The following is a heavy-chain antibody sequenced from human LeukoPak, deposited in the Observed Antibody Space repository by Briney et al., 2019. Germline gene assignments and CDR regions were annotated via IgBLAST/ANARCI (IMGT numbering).Heavy chain of an antibody. Sequence: PSQTLSLTCTVSGGSISSGGYYWSWVRQHPGKGLEWIGYIYYSGSTYYNPSLKSRVSISVDTSTNQFSLKVRSVTAADTAVYYCARTMGTVTRYFDYWGQGTLVTVSS. D-gene: IGHD4-17*01. CDR3: ARTMGTVTRYFDY. V-gene: IGHV4-31*03. CDR1: GGSISSGGYY. CDR2: IYYSGST. J-gene: IGHJ4*02.